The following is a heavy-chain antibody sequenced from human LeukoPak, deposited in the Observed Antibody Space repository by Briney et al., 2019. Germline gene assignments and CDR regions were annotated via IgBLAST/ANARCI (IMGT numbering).Heavy chain of an antibody. Sequence: GGSLRLSCAASGFTFSSYAMSWVRQAPGKGLEWVSAISGSGGTTYYADSVKGRFTISRDNSKNTLYLQMNSLRAEDTAVYYCAKDPVLRYFDWLLPHDAFDIWGQGTMVTVSS. CDR3: AKDPVLRYFDWLLPHDAFDI. V-gene: IGHV3-23*01. J-gene: IGHJ3*02. D-gene: IGHD3-9*01. CDR1: GFTFSSYA. CDR2: ISGSGGTT.